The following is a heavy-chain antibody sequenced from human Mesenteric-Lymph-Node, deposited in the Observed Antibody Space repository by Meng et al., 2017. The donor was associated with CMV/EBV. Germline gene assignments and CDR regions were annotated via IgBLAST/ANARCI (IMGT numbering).Heavy chain of an antibody. J-gene: IGHJ4*02. V-gene: IGHV1-69*01. CDR1: GGTFSRYA. CDR3: AREPASFGSATYYFDY. Sequence: GGTFSRYAISWGRQAPGQGLEWMGGIIPVLGTPNYAQRFQGRVTITADESASTVFMELSSLRSDDTAVYYCAREPASFGSATYYFDYWGQGTLVTVSS. D-gene: IGHD3-10*01. CDR2: IIPVLGTP.